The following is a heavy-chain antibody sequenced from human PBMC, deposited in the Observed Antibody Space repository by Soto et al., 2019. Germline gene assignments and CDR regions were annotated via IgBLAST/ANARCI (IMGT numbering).Heavy chain of an antibody. CDR1: GYTFTSYG. V-gene: IGHV1-18*01. J-gene: IGHJ4*02. D-gene: IGHD3-3*01. CDR3: ARGPPFWSGYYTSPWQYYFDY. Sequence: GASVKVSCKASGYTFTSYGISWVRQAPGQRLEWMGWISAYNGNTNYAQKLQGRVTITTDTSTSTAYMELSSLRSEDTAVYYCARGPPFWSGYYTSPWQYYFDYWGQGTLVTVSS. CDR2: ISAYNGNT.